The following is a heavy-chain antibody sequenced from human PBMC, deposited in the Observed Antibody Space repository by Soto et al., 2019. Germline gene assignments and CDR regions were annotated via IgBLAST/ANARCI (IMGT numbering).Heavy chain of an antibody. Sequence: PSVTLFLTGSVSGGTIASGRSSWNWIRESPGKGLEWIAYIYHSGSTYYNPSLKSRVTISVDRSENQFSLKLTSVTAADTAVYYCVRESVASGPNYFDTWGPGTLVTVSS. CDR1: GGTIASGRSS. V-gene: IGHV4-30-2*06. D-gene: IGHD6-6*01. CDR2: IYHSGST. CDR3: VRESVASGPNYFDT. J-gene: IGHJ5*02.